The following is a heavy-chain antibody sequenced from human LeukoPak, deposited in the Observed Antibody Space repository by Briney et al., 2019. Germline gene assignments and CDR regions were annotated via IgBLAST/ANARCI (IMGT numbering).Heavy chain of an antibody. CDR2: ISSSSSYI. D-gene: IGHD3-10*01. CDR1: GFTFSSYS. CDR3: ASGSYGSGFYYFYYMDV. V-gene: IGHV3-21*01. Sequence: GGSLRLSCAASGFTFSSYSMNWVRQAPGKGLEWVSSISSSSSYIYYGDSVKGRFTISRDNAKNSVSLQMNSLRAEDTAVYYCASGSYGSGFYYFYYMDVWGKGTTVTVSS. J-gene: IGHJ6*03.